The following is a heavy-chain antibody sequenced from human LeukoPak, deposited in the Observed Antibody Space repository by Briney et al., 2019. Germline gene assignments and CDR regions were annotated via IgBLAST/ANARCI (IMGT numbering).Heavy chain of an antibody. CDR3: ARSYDRRGYFYYGVDV. V-gene: IGHV4-59*01. Sequence: SETLSLTCTVSDGSISTYYLTWIRQPPGKGLDWIGYIYYSGGADYNPSLKSRVTISVDTSKNQFSMKLTSVTTADTAVYFCARSYDRRGYFYYGVDVWGQGTTVTVSS. CDR2: IYYSGGA. CDR1: DGSISTYY. D-gene: IGHD3-16*01. J-gene: IGHJ6*02.